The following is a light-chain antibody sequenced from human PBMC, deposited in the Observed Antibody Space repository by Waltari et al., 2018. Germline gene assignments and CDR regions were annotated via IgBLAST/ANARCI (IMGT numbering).Light chain of an antibody. CDR3: SSGTIDSTLV. CDR2: AVT. Sequence: QSALTQPPSMSGSPGQSLTIPCTGTSGDIGAYNSVSWYRPSPGTAPKPIISAVTNRPSGVPDRFSWSKSGHPASLTISGLQAEDEADYYCSSGTIDSTLVFGTGTKLTVL. CDR1: SGDIGAYNS. V-gene: IGLV2-18*02. J-gene: IGLJ2*01.